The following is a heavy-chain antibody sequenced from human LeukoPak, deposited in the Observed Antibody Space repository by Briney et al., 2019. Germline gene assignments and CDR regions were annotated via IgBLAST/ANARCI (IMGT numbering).Heavy chain of an antibody. CDR1: GYTFTSYG. Sequence: ASVRVSCKASGYTFTSYGISSVRQAPGQGLEWMGWISAYNGNTNYAQKLQGRVTMTTDTSTSTAYMELRSLRSDDTAVYYCARVLLWFGELVGDYWGQGTLVTVSS. CDR2: ISAYNGNT. V-gene: IGHV1-18*01. D-gene: IGHD3-10*01. J-gene: IGHJ4*02. CDR3: ARVLLWFGELVGDY.